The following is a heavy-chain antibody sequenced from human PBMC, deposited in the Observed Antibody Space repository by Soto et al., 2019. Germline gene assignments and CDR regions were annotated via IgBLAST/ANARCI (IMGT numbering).Heavy chain of an antibody. V-gene: IGHV3-7*03. CDR2: IKEDGSEK. Sequence: GGSLRLSCADSGFILRNYWMSWVRQAPGMGLQWVASIKEDGSEKYYVDPVKGRFTISRENAKNPLYLQMNSLRAEDTAVYYCARYRSLDPWGQGIMVTVYS. D-gene: IGHD3-16*02. CDR3: ARYRSLDP. J-gene: IGHJ5*02. CDR1: GFILRNYW.